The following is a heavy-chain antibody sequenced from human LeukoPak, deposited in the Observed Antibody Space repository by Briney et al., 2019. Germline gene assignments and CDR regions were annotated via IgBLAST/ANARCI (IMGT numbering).Heavy chain of an antibody. CDR2: ISPGGGTT. CDR1: GFSFGSEA. D-gene: IGHD1-14*01. Sequence: GRSLRLSCVVSGFSFGSEAMSWVRQAPGRGLEWVSSISPGGGTTYYADSVKGRFTISRDNSKNTLYLQMNSLRAEDTAVYYCARSGSEPRAFDIWGQGTMVTVSS. CDR3: ARSGSEPRAFDI. J-gene: IGHJ3*02. V-gene: IGHV3-23*01.